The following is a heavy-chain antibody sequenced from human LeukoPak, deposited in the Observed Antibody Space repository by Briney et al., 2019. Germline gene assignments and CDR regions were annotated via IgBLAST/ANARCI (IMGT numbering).Heavy chain of an antibody. CDR1: GFTFSSYW. V-gene: IGHV3-74*01. CDR2: IKSDGSST. CDR3: AREMTLRGSYYYYMDI. D-gene: IGHD3-10*01. J-gene: IGHJ6*03. Sequence: GGSLRLSCAASGFTFSSYWMHWVRQAPGKGLVWVSHIKSDGSSTSCADSVKGRFTISRDNAKNTLSLQMNSLRDDDTAVYYCAREMTLRGSYYYYMDIWGKGTTVTVSS.